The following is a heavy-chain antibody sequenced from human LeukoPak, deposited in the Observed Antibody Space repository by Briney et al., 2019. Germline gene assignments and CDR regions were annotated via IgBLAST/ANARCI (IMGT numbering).Heavy chain of an antibody. CDR2: INPNSGGT. CDR1: GGTLNTHI. Sequence: ASVKVSCKASGGTLNTHIFTWVRQAPGQGLEWMGWINPNSGGTNYAQKFQGRVTMTRDTSISTAYMELSRLRSDDTAVYYCARVVRNDYGGNSGSDYWGQGTLVTVSS. V-gene: IGHV1-2*02. D-gene: IGHD4-23*01. CDR3: ARVVRNDYGGNSGSDY. J-gene: IGHJ4*02.